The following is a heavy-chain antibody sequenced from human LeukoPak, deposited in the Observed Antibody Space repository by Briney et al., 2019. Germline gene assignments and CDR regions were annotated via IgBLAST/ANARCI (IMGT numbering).Heavy chain of an antibody. Sequence: KPSETLSLTCTVSGGSISSSSYYWGWIRQPPGKGLEWIGSIYYSGSTYYDPSLKSRVTISVDTSKNQFSLKLSSVTAADTAVYYCARGPPTPYYDILTGYYMTEYFQHWGQGTLVTVSS. CDR3: ARGPPTPYYDILTGYYMTEYFQH. V-gene: IGHV4-39*01. D-gene: IGHD3-9*01. CDR1: GGSISSSSYY. CDR2: IYYSGST. J-gene: IGHJ1*01.